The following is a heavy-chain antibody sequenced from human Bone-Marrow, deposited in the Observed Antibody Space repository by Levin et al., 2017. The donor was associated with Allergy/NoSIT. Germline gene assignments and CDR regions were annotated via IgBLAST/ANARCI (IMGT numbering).Heavy chain of an antibody. CDR2: ISYDGSNK. J-gene: IGHJ4*02. V-gene: IGHV3-30*18. D-gene: IGHD3-10*01. CDR3: AKPLFFREGYFDY. CDR1: GFSFSDYG. Sequence: GESLKISCAASGFSFSDYGMHWVRQAPGKGLEWEAGISYDGSNKVYVDSVKGRFAISRDDAKNTLYLQMNSLRSEDTALYYCAKPLFFREGYFDYWGQGTLVTVSS.